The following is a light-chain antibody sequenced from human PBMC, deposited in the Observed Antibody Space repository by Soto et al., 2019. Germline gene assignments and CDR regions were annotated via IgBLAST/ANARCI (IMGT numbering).Light chain of an antibody. J-gene: IGKJ4*01. Sequence: DIQMTQSPSSLSASVGDRVTITCRASQTISSYLNWYQQKPGKAPKLLIYAASSLQSGVPSRFSGSESGTDFTLTTSSLQPEDFATYYCQQSYSTPLTFGGGTKVEIQ. V-gene: IGKV1-39*01. CDR3: QQSYSTPLT. CDR2: AAS. CDR1: QTISSY.